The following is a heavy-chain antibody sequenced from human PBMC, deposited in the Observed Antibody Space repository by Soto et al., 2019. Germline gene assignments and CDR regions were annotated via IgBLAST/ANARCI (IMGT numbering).Heavy chain of an antibody. D-gene: IGHD3-22*01. CDR2: IDPSDSYT. CDR3: ARPYSSGEDTDV. J-gene: IGHJ6*02. V-gene: IGHV5-10-1*01. Sequence: GESLKISCKGSGYNFISYWISWVRRMPGKGLEWMGRIDPSDSYTNYSPSFQGHVTISADKSISTAYLQWSSLKASDTAMYYCARPYSSGEDTDVWGQGTTVNVSS. CDR1: GYNFISYW.